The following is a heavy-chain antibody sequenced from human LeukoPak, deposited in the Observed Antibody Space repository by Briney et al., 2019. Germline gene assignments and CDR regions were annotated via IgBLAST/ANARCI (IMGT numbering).Heavy chain of an antibody. J-gene: IGHJ4*02. V-gene: IGHV3-33*01. Sequence: PGRSLRLSCAASGFTFSSYGMHWVRQAPGKGLEWVAVIWYDGSNKYYADSVKGRFTISRDNSKNTLYLQMNSLRAEDTAVYYCARGLSCYDILTGYYVYYFDYWGQGTLVTVSS. D-gene: IGHD3-9*01. CDR2: IWYDGSNK. CDR1: GFTFSSYG. CDR3: ARGLSCYDILTGYYVYYFDY.